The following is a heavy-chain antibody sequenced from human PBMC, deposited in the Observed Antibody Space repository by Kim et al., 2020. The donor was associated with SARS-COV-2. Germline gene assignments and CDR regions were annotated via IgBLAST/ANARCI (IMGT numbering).Heavy chain of an antibody. CDR3: VKYGRSYGAVL. CDR2: TTRSGDGS. CDR1: GFTFSDYA. D-gene: IGHD5-18*01. J-gene: IGHJ4*02. V-gene: IGHV3-64D*06. Sequence: GGSLRLSCSGSGFTFSDYAMHWVRRAPGKGLECVSATTRSGDGSFYADSVEGRFTISRDNSKNTLYLQMNSLRPEDTSVYYCVKYGRSYGAVLWGEGTLV.